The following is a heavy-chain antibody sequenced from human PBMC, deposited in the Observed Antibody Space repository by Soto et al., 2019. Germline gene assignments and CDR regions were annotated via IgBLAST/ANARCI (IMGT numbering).Heavy chain of an antibody. D-gene: IGHD2-15*01. Sequence: GGSLRLSCAASGFTFSSYAMSWVRQAPGKGLEWVSAISGSGGSTYYADSVKGRFTISRDNSKNTLYLQMNSLRAEDTAVYYCAKTPGSGYCSGGSCYPEYFQHWGQGTLVTVSS. CDR1: GFTFSSYA. CDR3: AKTPGSGYCSGGSCYPEYFQH. CDR2: ISGSGGST. J-gene: IGHJ1*01. V-gene: IGHV3-23*01.